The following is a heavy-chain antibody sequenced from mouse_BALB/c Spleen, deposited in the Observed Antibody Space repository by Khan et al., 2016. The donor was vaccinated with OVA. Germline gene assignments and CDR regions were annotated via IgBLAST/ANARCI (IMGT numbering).Heavy chain of an antibody. CDR1: GYSITSDYS. CDR3: ARRRGY. Sequence: EVQLQESGPGLVKPSQSLSLTCTVTGYSITSDYSWNWIRQFPGNRLEWMGYISYSGSTSYTPSLKSRISITRDTSKNQSFLQLNSVTAEDTATYYCARRRGYWGQGTLVTVSS. V-gene: IGHV3-2*02. CDR2: ISYSGST. J-gene: IGHJ3*02.